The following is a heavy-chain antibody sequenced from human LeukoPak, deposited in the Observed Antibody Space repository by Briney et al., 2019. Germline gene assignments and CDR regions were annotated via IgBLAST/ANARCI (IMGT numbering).Heavy chain of an antibody. Sequence: GGTLTLTCTASGFTFSSYAMNWVRQPQAQGQEWVSVISGSGSSTYYEDSVKSRLIIFCDNSSNKLYFLMNSPWAAATACCYFAEAHGSFDYWGQGTLVTVSS. CDR1: GFTFSSYA. J-gene: IGHJ4*02. CDR3: AEAHGSFDY. D-gene: IGHD6-25*01. CDR2: ISGSGSST. V-gene: IGHV3-23*01.